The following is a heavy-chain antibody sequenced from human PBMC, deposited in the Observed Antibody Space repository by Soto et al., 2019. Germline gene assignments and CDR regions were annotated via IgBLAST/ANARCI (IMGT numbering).Heavy chain of an antibody. CDR3: AKADGEQWLLPHLDK. CDR1: GFNLKKFA. J-gene: IGHJ4*02. D-gene: IGHD6-19*01. V-gene: IGHV3-23*01. CDR2: ISCCGGST. Sequence: LRLSCVPSGFNLKKFAISWVRQAPWEGLEWVSGISCCGGSTSYADSVKGRFSIARDDSTNTLSLQMNNLRVEDTAQYYCAKADGEQWLLPHLDKWGQGTLVTVSS.